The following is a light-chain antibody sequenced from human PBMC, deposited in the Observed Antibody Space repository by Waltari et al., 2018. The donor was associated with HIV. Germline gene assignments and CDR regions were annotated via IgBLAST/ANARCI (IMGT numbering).Light chain of an antibody. CDR3: QQSYSTPRM. CDR2: AAS. J-gene: IGKJ1*01. V-gene: IGKV1-39*01. CDR1: QSISSY. Sequence: DIQMPQSPSSLSASVGARVTITCRASQSISSYLNWYQQKPGKAPKLLIYAASSLQSGVPSRFSGSGSGTDFTLTISSLQPEDFATYYCQQSYSTPRMFGQGTKVEIK.